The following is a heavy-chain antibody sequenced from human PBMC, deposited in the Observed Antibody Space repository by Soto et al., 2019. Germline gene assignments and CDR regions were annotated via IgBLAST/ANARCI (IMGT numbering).Heavy chain of an antibody. V-gene: IGHV4-34*01. Sequence: ASETLSLTCAVYGGSFSGYYWSWIRQPPGKGLEWIGEINHSGITNYNPSLKSRITISVDMSKNQFSLKLFSVTAADTAVYYCARATTGITGTSRYYYYMDVWGKGTTVTVSS. CDR3: ARATTGITGTSRYYYYMDV. CDR2: INHSGIT. CDR1: GGSFSGYY. D-gene: IGHD1-20*01. J-gene: IGHJ6*03.